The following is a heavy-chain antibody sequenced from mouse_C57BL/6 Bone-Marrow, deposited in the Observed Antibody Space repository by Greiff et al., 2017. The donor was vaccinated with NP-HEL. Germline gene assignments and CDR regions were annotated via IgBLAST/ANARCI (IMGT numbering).Heavy chain of an antibody. CDR1: GFTFSSYA. CDR3: ARDLYYYGSDYAMDY. CDR2: ISDGGSYT. V-gene: IGHV5-4*01. D-gene: IGHD1-1*01. J-gene: IGHJ4*01. Sequence: EVKLMESGGGLVKPGGSLKLSCAASGFTFSSYAMSWVRQTPEKRLEWVATISDGGSYTYYPDNVKGRFTISRDNAKKNLYLQMSHLKSEDTAMYYCARDLYYYGSDYAMDYWGQGTSVTVSS.